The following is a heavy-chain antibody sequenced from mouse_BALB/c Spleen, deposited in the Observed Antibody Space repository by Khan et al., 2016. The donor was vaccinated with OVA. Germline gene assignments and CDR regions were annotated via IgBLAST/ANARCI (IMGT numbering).Heavy chain of an antibody. CDR3: ARDRIDN. Sequence: QIQLVQSGAEQAKPGASVKMSCKTSGYTFSSYWMHWVKQRPGQGLEWIGYINPTSGYTEYNEKFKDKATLSADKSSSTAYMQLTSLTSEDSAVYYCARDRIDNWGQGTTLTVSS. V-gene: IGHV1-7*01. J-gene: IGHJ2*01. CDR1: GYTFSSYW. CDR2: INPTSGYT.